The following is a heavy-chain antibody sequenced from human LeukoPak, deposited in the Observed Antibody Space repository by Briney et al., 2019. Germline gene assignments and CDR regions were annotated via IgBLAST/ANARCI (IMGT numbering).Heavy chain of an antibody. V-gene: IGHV4-39*07. D-gene: IGHD3-10*01. CDR1: GGSISSSRNC. Sequence: SETLSLTCIVSGGSISSSRNCWGWIRQPPGKGLEWIGSIYYTGSTNYNPSLKSRVAMSVDRSRNQFSLQLSSVTAADTAVYYCAKGEDHGSGTVHFASWGQGTLVTVSS. CDR3: AKGEDHGSGTVHFAS. CDR2: IYYTGST. J-gene: IGHJ4*02.